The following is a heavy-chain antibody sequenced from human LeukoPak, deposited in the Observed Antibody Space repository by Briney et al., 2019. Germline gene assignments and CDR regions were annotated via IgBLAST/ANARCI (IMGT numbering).Heavy chain of an antibody. V-gene: IGHV4-38-2*02. J-gene: IGHJ6*03. CDR3: ARDPHYYDSSGYYYYYYMDD. CDR1: GYSLSSGYY. Sequence: PSETLSLTCAGSGYSLSSGYYWGWIRQPPGKGLEWIGSIYHSGSTYYNPSLKSRVTISVDTSKNQFSLKLSSVTAADTVVYYCARDPHYYDSSGYYYYYYMDDWGKGTTVTVSS. CDR2: IYHSGST. D-gene: IGHD3-22*01.